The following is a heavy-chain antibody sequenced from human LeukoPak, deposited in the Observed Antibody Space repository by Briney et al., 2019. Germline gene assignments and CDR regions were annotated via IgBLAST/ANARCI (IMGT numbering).Heavy chain of an antibody. V-gene: IGHV3-30*02. CDR3: AKDLKVTMIVVVITPLDY. D-gene: IGHD3-22*01. CDR1: GSTFSRFG. Sequence: GGSLRLSCAASGSTFSRFGMQWVRQAPGKGLEWVTFINYDGSKEYYADSVKSRFTISRDSSKNTLYLQMNSLRAEDTAVYYCAKDLKVTMIVVVITPLDYWGQGTLVTVSS. CDR2: INYDGSKE. J-gene: IGHJ4*02.